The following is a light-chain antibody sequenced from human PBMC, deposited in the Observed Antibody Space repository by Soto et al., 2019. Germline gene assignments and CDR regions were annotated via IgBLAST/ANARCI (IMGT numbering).Light chain of an antibody. CDR1: SSDFAIYNY. CDR3: SSYTVSSNYV. J-gene: IGLJ1*01. CDR2: QVT. Sequence: QSVLTQPASVSRTHGQSITISCTGTSSDFAIYNYVSWYQQQPGKAPKLMIYQVTNRPSGVSNRFSGSRSGNTASLTISGLQAEDEAYYYCSSYTVSSNYVFGTGTKV. V-gene: IGLV2-14*01.